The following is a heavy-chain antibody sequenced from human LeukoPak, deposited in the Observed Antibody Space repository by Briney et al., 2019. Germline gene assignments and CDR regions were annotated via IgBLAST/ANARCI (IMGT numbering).Heavy chain of an antibody. CDR2: MNPNSGNT. CDR1: GYTFTSYD. Sequence: GASVKVSCKASGYTFTSYDINWVRQATGQGLEWMGWMNPNSGNTGYAQKFQGRVTMTRNTSISTAYMELSSLRSEDTAVYYCARGKLINLYYYGSGSYLDYWGQGTLVTVSS. J-gene: IGHJ4*02. D-gene: IGHD3-10*01. CDR3: ARGKLINLYYYGSGSYLDY. V-gene: IGHV1-8*01.